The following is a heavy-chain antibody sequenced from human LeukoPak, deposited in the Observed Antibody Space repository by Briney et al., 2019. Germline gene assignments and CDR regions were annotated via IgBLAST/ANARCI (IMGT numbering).Heavy chain of an antibody. Sequence: NPSETLSLTCTVSGGSISSGGYYWSWIRQPPGKGLEWIGYIYYRGSTNYNPSLKSRVTISVDTSKNQFSLKLSSVTAADTAVYYCARSSRLDRGLQSYLRAFDPWGQGTLVTVSS. CDR1: GGSISSGGYY. D-gene: IGHD3-10*01. CDR3: ARSSRLDRGLQSYLRAFDP. J-gene: IGHJ5*02. V-gene: IGHV4-61*08. CDR2: IYYRGST.